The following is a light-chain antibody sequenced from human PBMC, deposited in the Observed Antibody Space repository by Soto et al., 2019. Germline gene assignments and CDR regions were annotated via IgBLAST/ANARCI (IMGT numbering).Light chain of an antibody. CDR2: DVS. CDR1: SSDVGGYNY. J-gene: IGLJ3*02. Sequence: QSALTQPASVSGSPGQSITISCTGTSSDVGGYNYVSWYQQHPGKAPKLMIYDVSNRPSGVSNRFSGSKSGNTASLTISGFQAEDDADYYCSSYTSSSTLWVFGGGTKVTVL. V-gene: IGLV2-14*01. CDR3: SSYTSSSTLWV.